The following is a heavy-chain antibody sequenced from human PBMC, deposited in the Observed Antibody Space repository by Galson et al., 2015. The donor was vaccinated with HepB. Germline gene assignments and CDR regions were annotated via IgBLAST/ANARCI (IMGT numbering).Heavy chain of an antibody. CDR2: ISGSGGST. CDR1: GFTFSSYG. V-gene: IGHV3-23*01. D-gene: IGHD4-17*01. J-gene: IGHJ6*02. Sequence: LRLSCAASGFTFSSYGMSWVRQAPGKGLEWVSAISGSGGSTYYADSVKGRFTISRDNSKNTLYLQMNSLRAEDTAVYYCAKVDSPTLPDYGDYIYYYGMDVRGQGTTVTVSS. CDR3: AKVDSPTLPDYGDYIYYYGMDV.